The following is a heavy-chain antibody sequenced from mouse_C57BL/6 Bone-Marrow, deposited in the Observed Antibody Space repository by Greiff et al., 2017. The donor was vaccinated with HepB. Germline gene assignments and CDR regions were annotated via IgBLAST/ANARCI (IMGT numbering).Heavy chain of an antibody. CDR2: IYPRSGNT. Sequence: VKLVESGAELARPGASVKLSCKASGYTFTSYGISWVKQRTGQGLEWIGEIYPRSGNTYYNEKFKGKATLTADKSSSTAYMELRSLTSEDSAVYFCAREGMVTKWYFDVWGTGTTVTVSS. CDR3: AREGMVTKWYFDV. J-gene: IGHJ1*03. D-gene: IGHD2-1*01. CDR1: GYTFTSYG. V-gene: IGHV1-81*01.